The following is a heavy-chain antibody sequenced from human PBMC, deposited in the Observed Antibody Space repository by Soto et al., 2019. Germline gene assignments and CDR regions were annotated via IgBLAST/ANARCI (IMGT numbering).Heavy chain of an antibody. CDR1: GYTFTSYG. D-gene: IGHD5-12*01. Sequence: QVQLVQSGGEVKKPGASVKLSCTASGYTFTSYGISWVRQAPGQGLEWMGWISAYNGKTNYAQNVQGRVTMTTDTSARTAYMDLRSLRSDDTAVYYCARGGDVNYYHSMDVWGQGPTVTVSS. CDR2: ISAYNGKT. J-gene: IGHJ6*02. CDR3: ARGGDVNYYHSMDV. V-gene: IGHV1-18*01.